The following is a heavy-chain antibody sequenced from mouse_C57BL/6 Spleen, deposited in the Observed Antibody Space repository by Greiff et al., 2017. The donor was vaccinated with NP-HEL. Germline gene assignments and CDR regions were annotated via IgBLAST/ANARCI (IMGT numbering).Heavy chain of an antibody. CDR2: IDPSDSET. Sequence: VQLQQPGAELVRPGSSVKLSCKASGYTFTSYWMHWVKQRPIQGLEWIGNIDPSDSETHYNQKFKDKATLTVDKSSSTAYMQLSSLTSEDSAVYYCARSGGVMVTPYAMDYWGQGTSVTVSS. J-gene: IGHJ4*01. D-gene: IGHD2-3*01. CDR1: GYTFTSYW. CDR3: ARSGGVMVTPYAMDY. V-gene: IGHV1-52*01.